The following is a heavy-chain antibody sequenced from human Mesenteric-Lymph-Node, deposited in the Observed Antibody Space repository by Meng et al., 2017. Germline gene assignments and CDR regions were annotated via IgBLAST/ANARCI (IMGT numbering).Heavy chain of an antibody. Sequence: SLKVSCKASGGTFSSYAISWWRQAPGQGLEWRGGIIPIFGTANYAQKFQGRGTITSDESTSNAYMELSSLSSEDTAVYYCSRDRVGGYSSGWYQGGDAFDIWGQGTMVTVSS. D-gene: IGHD6-13*01. J-gene: IGHJ3*02. CDR1: GGTFSSYA. CDR2: IIPIFGTA. CDR3: SRDRVGGYSSGWYQGGDAFDI. V-gene: IGHV1-69*13.